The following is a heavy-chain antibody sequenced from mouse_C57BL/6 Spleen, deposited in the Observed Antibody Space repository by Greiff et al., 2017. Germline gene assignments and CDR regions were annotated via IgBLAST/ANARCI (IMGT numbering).Heavy chain of an antibody. CDR3: ARGGREGALNWYFDV. J-gene: IGHJ1*03. Sequence: QVQLQQSGAELVKPGASVKLSCKASGYTFTSYWMQWVKPRPGQGLEWIGEIEPADSYTNDNQKFKGKATLTVDTSSSEAYMQLSSLTSEDSAVYYCARGGREGALNWYFDVWGTGTTVTVSS. V-gene: IGHV1-50*01. CDR2: IEPADSYT. D-gene: IGHD1-3*01. CDR1: GYTFTSYW.